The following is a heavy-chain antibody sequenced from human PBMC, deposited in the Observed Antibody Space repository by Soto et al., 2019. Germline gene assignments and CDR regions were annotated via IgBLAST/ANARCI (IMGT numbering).Heavy chain of an antibody. J-gene: IGHJ3*02. Sequence: GGSLRLSCAASGFTFSSYAMSWVRQAPGKGLEWVSAISGSGGSTYYADSVKGRFTISRDNSKNTLYLQMNSLRAEDTAVYYCAKDGITIFGVVIIDAFDIWGQGTMVTVSS. CDR2: ISGSGGST. CDR1: GFTFSSYA. V-gene: IGHV3-23*01. CDR3: AKDGITIFGVVIIDAFDI. D-gene: IGHD3-3*01.